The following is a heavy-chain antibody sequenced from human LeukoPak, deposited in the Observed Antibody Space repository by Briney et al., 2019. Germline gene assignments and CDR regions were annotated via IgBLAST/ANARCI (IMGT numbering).Heavy chain of an antibody. J-gene: IGHJ4*02. CDR2: ITSSGSNM. V-gene: IGHV3-48*04. CDR1: GFTFSSYS. CDR3: ARGHYGLDY. D-gene: IGHD4-17*01. Sequence: GGSLRLSCAASGFTFSSYSMNWVRQAPGKGLEWVSYITSSGSNMYYADSVKGRFTISRDNAKNSLYLEMNSLRAEDTAVYYCARGHYGLDYWGQGTLVTVSS.